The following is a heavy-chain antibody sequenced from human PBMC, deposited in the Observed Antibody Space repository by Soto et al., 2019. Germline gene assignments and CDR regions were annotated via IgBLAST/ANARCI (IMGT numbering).Heavy chain of an antibody. V-gene: IGHV3-21*06. CDR3: ARESEDLTSNFDY. CDR1: GFTFTRYS. CDR2: ISSTTNYI. J-gene: IGHJ4*02. Sequence: PGGSLRLSCVASGFTFTRYSMNGVRQAPGKGLEWVSSISSTTNYIYYGDSMKGRFTISRDNAKNSLYLEMNSLRAEDTAVYYCARESEDLTSNFDYWGQGTLVTVSS.